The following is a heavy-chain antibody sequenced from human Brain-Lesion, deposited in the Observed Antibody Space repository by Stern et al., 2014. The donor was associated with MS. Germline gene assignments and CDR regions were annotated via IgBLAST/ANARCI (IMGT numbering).Heavy chain of an antibody. CDR1: GGSVSSTSYA. V-gene: IGHV4-39*01. CDR2: IYYSGNT. Sequence: QLVESGPGLVKPSETLSLTCTVAGGSVSSTSYAWAWIRQPPGKGLEWIGTIYYSGNTYYSPSLKSRLPIPLDPPKNQSSLQLSSVTAADTAVYYCAGEEDIRYCSGGSCTGNWFDPWGQGTLVTVSS. J-gene: IGHJ5*02. CDR3: AGEEDIRYCSGGSCTGNWFDP. D-gene: IGHD2-15*01.